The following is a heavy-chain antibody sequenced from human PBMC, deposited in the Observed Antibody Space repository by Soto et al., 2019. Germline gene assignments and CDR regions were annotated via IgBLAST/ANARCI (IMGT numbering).Heavy chain of an antibody. CDR3: AKDRGRATAGEYYYYGMDV. V-gene: IGHV1-46*01. J-gene: IGHJ6*02. D-gene: IGHD6-13*01. CDR2: INPSGGST. Sequence: QVQLVQSGAAVQKSGASVKVSCKASGYTFTSYYIHWVRQAPGQGLDWMGIINPSGGSTDYAQKFQGRVAMTSDESTSTVYMELSRLRSENTAGYYCAKDRGRATAGEYYYYGMDVWGQGTTVTVSS. CDR1: GYTFTSYY.